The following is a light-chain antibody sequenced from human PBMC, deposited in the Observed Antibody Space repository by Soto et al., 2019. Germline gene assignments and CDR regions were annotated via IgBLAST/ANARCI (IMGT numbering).Light chain of an antibody. CDR2: GAS. V-gene: IGKV3-20*01. CDR3: QQYGSSPPIT. Sequence: EIVLKQSTGTLSLSSGERVTLSCGASQSVSSSYLAWYQQKPGQAPRLLIYGASSRATGIPDRFSGSGSGTAFTLTISRLEPEDFAVYYCQQYGSSPPITFGQGTRLEIK. J-gene: IGKJ5*01. CDR1: QSVSSSY.